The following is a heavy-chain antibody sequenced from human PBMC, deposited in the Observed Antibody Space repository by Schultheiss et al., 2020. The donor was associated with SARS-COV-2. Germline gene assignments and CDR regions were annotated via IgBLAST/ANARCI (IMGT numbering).Heavy chain of an antibody. Sequence: GGSLRLSCAASGFTFSSYAMSWVRQAPGKGLEWVSFISSSNYMYYADSVRGRFTISRDNAKNSLYLQMNSLRAEDTAVYYCARDLYDGSSPLGDYWGQGTLVTVSS. J-gene: IGHJ4*02. D-gene: IGHD3-22*01. CDR3: ARDLYDGSSPLGDY. CDR2: ISSSNYM. V-gene: IGHV3-21*01. CDR1: GFTFSSYA.